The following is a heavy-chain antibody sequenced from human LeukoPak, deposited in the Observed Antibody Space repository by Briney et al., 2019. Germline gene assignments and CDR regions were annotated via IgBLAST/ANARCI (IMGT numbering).Heavy chain of an antibody. CDR1: GFTFSHYG. J-gene: IGHJ6*02. V-gene: IGHV3-30*18. D-gene: IGHD3-10*01. CDR2: IAYDGTNT. CDR3: AKDCNGGSYCMDV. Sequence: GGSLRLSCAAAGFTFSHYGIHWVRQAPGQGLEWVAFIAYDGTNTLFAQSVKGRFTISRDNSKNTLHLQMISLRPEDTAVYFCAKDCNGGSYCMDVWGQGTTVTVSS.